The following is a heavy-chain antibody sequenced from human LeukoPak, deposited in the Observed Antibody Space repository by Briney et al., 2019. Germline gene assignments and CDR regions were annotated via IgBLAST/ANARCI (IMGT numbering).Heavy chain of an antibody. V-gene: IGHV4-39*07. J-gene: IGHJ5*02. Sequence: SETLSLTCTVSGGSISSSNYYWGWIRQPPGKGLEWIGSIYYSGSTYYNPSLKSRVTISVDTSKNQFSLKLSSVTAADTAVYYCARDSTWVSGSYLNWFDPWGQGTLVTVSS. CDR1: GGSISSSNYY. CDR2: IYYSGST. D-gene: IGHD3-16*02. CDR3: ARDSTWVSGSYLNWFDP.